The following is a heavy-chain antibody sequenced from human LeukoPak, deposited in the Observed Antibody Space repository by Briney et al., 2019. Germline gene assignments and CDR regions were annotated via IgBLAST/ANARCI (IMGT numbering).Heavy chain of an antibody. D-gene: IGHD3-3*01. V-gene: IGHV1-2*02. CDR3: AKWGFDLWSGHFGLDV. Sequence: ASVKVSYKASGYTFTGYYMHWVRQAPGQGLEWMGWINPNSGGTNYAQKFQGRVTMTRDTSITTAYMELSRLRSDDTAVYYCAKWGFDLWSGHFGLDVWGQGTTVTVS. CDR1: GYTFTGYY. J-gene: IGHJ6*02. CDR2: INPNSGGT.